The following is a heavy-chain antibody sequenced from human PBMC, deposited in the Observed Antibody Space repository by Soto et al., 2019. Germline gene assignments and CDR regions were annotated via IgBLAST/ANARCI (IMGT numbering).Heavy chain of an antibody. V-gene: IGHV3-33*01. CDR3: ARDLRSSGGEYYLDY. CDR2: IWYDGSNK. Sequence: QVQLVESGGGVVQPGRSLRLSCAASGFTFSSYGMHWVRQAPGKGLEWVAVIWYDGSNKYYADSVKGRFTISRDNSKNTLYLQMNSLRAEDTAVYYCARDLRSSGGEYYLDYWGQGTLVTVSS. D-gene: IGHD6-25*01. CDR1: GFTFSSYG. J-gene: IGHJ4*02.